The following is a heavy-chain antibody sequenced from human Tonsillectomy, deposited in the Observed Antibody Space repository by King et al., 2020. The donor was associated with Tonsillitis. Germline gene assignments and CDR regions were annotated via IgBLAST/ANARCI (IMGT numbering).Heavy chain of an antibody. J-gene: IGHJ4*02. CDR1: GYSFTSYW. V-gene: IGHV5-51*01. Sequence: QLVQSGAEVKKPGESLKISCKGSGYSFTSYWIGWVRQMPGKGLEWMGIIYPGYSDTRYSPSFQGQVTLSAAKSISTAYLQWSSLKASDTAMYYCARPRHCGGDCYSHYYFDYWGQGTLVTVSS. CDR3: ARPRHCGGDCYSHYYFDY. D-gene: IGHD2-21*02. CDR2: IYPGYSDT.